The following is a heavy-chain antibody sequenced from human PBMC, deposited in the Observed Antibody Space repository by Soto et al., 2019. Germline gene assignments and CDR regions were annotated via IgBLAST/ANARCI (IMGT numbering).Heavy chain of an antibody. V-gene: IGHV2-5*02. J-gene: IGHJ4*02. D-gene: IGHD2-8*02. CDR3: AQEGQEYWGFDY. CDR1: GFSLSTSGVG. CDR2: IYWDDSK. Sequence: QITLKESGPTLVRPTQTLTLTCAFSGFSLSTSGVGVGWIRQPPGKALEWLAVIYWDDSKHYSPSLRSRLTITKGTSSNQVVLTMTNMDPMETGTYYCAQEGQEYWGFDYWGQGTLVTVSS.